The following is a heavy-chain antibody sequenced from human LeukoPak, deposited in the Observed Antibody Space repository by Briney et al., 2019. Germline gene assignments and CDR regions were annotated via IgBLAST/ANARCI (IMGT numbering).Heavy chain of an antibody. CDR3: ARVYVRREVITRFPKYYFDY. Sequence: PSETLSLTCTVSGGSISSYYWSWIRQPPGKGLEWIGYIYYSGSTNYNPSLKSRVTISVDTSKNQFSLKLSSVTAADTAVYYCARVYVRREVITRFPKYYFDYWGQGTLVTVSS. J-gene: IGHJ4*02. CDR2: IYYSGST. CDR1: GGSISSYY. V-gene: IGHV4-59*01. D-gene: IGHD3-10*01.